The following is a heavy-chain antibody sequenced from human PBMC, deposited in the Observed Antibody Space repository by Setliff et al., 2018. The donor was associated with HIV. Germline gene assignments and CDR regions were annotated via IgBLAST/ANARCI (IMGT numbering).Heavy chain of an antibody. CDR1: GGSISSGSYY. V-gene: IGHV4-61*09. J-gene: IGHJ4*02. CDR3: ARAPITILGVVTHPFDY. CDR2: IYTSGST. Sequence: SETLSLTCTVSGGSISSGSYYWSWIRQPAGKGLEWIGHIYTSGSTNYNPSLKSRVTISVDTSKNQFSLNLTSVTAADTAVYYCARAPITILGVVTHPFDYWGQGTLVTVSS. D-gene: IGHD3-3*01.